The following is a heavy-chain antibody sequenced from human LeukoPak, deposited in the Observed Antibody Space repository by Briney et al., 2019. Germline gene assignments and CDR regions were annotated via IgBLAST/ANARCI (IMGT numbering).Heavy chain of an antibody. CDR3: ARARYSGYDFYIS. CDR1: GGTFSSYA. V-gene: IGHV1-69*04. Sequence: SVRVSCKASGGTFSSYAISWVRQAPGQGLEWMGRIIPILGIANYAQKFQGRVTITADKSTSTAYMELSSLRSEDTAVYYCARARYSGYDFYISWGQGTLVTVSS. D-gene: IGHD5-12*01. J-gene: IGHJ4*02. CDR2: IIPILGIA.